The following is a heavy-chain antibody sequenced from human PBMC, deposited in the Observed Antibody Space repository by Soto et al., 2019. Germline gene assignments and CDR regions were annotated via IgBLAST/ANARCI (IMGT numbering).Heavy chain of an antibody. CDR1: GFTFSSYA. V-gene: IGHV3-64D*08. D-gene: IGHD3-10*01. CDR2: ISSNGGST. CDR3: VKDSNYYGSGSFGPDY. Sequence: GGSLRLSCSASGFTFSSYAMHWVRQAPGKGLEYVSAISSNGGSTYYADSVKGRFTISKDNSKNTLYLQMTSLRAEDTAGYYCVKDSNYYGSGSFGPDYWGQGTLVTVSS. J-gene: IGHJ4*02.